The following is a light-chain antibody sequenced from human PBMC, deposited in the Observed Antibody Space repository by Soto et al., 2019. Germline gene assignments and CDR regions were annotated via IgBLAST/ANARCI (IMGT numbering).Light chain of an antibody. J-gene: IGKJ5*01. V-gene: IGKV3-20*01. CDR2: GAS. CDR1: QSVSSSY. Sequence: EIVLTQSPGTLSLSPGERATLSCRVSQSVSSSYLAWYQQKPGQAPRLLIYGASSRATGIPDRFSGSGSGTDFTLTISRLEPEDFAVYYCQQYGSFTFGQGTRLEIK. CDR3: QQYGSFT.